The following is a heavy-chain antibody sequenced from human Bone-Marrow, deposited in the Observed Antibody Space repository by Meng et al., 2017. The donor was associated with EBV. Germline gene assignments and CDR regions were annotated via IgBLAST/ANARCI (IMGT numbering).Heavy chain of an antibody. D-gene: IGHD1-26*01. V-gene: IGHV3-74*01. J-gene: IGHJ1*01. CDR1: GFTFSIYW. Sequence: EVHVWESGGGLVQAGGSLGLSCAASGFTFSIYWMHWVRQAPGKGLVWVSRINSDGSTTTYADSVKGRFTISRDNAKNTLYLQMNSLRAEDTAVYYCVREGGGSYQEYFQHWGQGTLVTVSS. CDR3: VREGGGSYQEYFQH. CDR2: INSDGSTT.